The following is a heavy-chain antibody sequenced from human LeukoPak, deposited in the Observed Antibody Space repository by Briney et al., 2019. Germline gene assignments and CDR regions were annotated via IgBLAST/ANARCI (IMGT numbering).Heavy chain of an antibody. CDR1: GCTFTSYG. D-gene: IGHD5-18*01. CDR2: ISANNGNT. Sequence: ASVKVSCKASGCTFTSYGRSWVRQAPGQGLEWMGWISANNGNTNYAQQVQGRVTMTPDTSTSTAYMEPKSLRSDDAAVYYCARVGDTAVPRFDYWGQGTLVTVSS. V-gene: IGHV1-18*01. J-gene: IGHJ4*02. CDR3: ARVGDTAVPRFDY.